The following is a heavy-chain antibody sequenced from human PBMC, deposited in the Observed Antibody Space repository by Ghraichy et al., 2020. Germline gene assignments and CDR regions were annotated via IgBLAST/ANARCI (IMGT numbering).Heavy chain of an antibody. V-gene: IGHV6-1*01. CDR2: TYYRSKWYN. Sequence: SQTLSLTCAISGDSVSSNSAAWNWIRQSPSRGLEWLGRTYYRSKWYNDYAVSVKSRITINPATSKNQFSLQLNSVTPEDTAVYYCARSLVVVVIAITHTFDYWGQGTLVTVSS. CDR1: GDSVSSNSAA. J-gene: IGHJ4*02. CDR3: ARSLVVVVIAITHTFDY. D-gene: IGHD2-21*01.